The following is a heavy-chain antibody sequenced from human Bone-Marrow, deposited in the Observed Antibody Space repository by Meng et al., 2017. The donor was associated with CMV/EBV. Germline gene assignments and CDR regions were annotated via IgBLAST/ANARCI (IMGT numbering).Heavy chain of an antibody. V-gene: IGHV3-73*01. J-gene: IGHJ6*01. CDR2: IRSKANSYAT. D-gene: IGHD2-2*01. Sequence: GGSLRLSCAASGFTFSGSAMHWVRQASGKGLEWVGRIRSKANSYATAYAASVKGRFTISRDDSKNTAYLQMNSLKTEDTAVYYCTRLDPGYCSSTSCSNYGMDVWGQGPTVNGAS. CDR1: GFTFSGSA. CDR3: TRLDPGYCSSTSCSNYGMDV.